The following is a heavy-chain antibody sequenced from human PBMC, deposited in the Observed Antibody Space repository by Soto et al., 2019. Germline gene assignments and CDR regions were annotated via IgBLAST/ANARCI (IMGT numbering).Heavy chain of an antibody. CDR3: ARPHGGSSGWDNWFDP. J-gene: IGHJ5*02. V-gene: IGHV4-61*08. Sequence: SETLSLTCSVSGASIYNGGYFWSWMRQPPGKGLECIGYIYYGGSTNYNPSLKSRVTISVDTSKTQFSLELSSVTAADTAVYYCARPHGGSSGWDNWFDPWGQGTLVTVSS. D-gene: IGHD6-25*01. CDR1: GASIYNGGYF. CDR2: IYYGGST.